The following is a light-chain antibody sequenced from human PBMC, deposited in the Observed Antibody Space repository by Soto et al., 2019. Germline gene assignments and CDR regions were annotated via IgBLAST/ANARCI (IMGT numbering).Light chain of an antibody. J-gene: IGKJ2*01. Sequence: DFQMNQSPSSLSASVGDRVTITCRASQSISSYLNCYQQKPEKAPKLLIYAAFRLQSGVPSRFSGSGSGTDFTLTISSLQPEYFATYYCQQSYRTPYTFGQGTKLEIK. CDR2: AAF. CDR1: QSISSY. V-gene: IGKV1-39*01. CDR3: QQSYRTPYT.